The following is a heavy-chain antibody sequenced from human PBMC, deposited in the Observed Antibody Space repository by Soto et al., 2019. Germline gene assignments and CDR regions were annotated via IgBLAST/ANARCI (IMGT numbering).Heavy chain of an antibody. CDR2: IYYSGST. J-gene: IGHJ6*02. Sequence: SETLSLTCSVSGGSISSYYWSWIRQPPGKGLEWIGYIYYSGSTNYNPSLKSRVTISVDTSKNQFSLKLSSVAAADTAVYYCARDLGRDAAMVYYYYGMDVWGQGTTVTVS. D-gene: IGHD5-18*01. CDR3: ARDLGRDAAMVYYYYGMDV. CDR1: GGSISSYY. V-gene: IGHV4-59*01.